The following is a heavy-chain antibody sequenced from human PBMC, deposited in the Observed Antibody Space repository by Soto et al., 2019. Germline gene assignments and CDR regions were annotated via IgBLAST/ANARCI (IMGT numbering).Heavy chain of an antibody. CDR1: GGTFSSYA. J-gene: IGHJ6*02. CDR2: LIPFMGTA. V-gene: IGHV1-69*11. Sequence: QVQLVQSGAEVKKPKTSGNVSCKATGGTFSSYAISWVRQAPGQGLEWMGRLIPFMGTANYTQKFQGRVTITAAESTSTAYIELTSLRSQDTDVYYCARVVITTVPASYYYGMDVWGQRTTLPLSS. CDR3: ARVVITTVPASYYYGMDV. D-gene: IGHD4-4*01.